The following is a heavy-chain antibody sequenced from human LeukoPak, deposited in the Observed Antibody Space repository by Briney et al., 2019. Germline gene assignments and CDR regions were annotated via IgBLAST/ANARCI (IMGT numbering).Heavy chain of an antibody. J-gene: IGHJ5*02. CDR2: INPNSGGT. V-gene: IGHV1-2*02. CDR3: ASFCSSTSCPRNWFDP. Sequence: GASVKVSCKPSGYTFTGYYMHWVRQAPGQGLEWMGWINPNSGGTNYAQKFQGRVTMTRDTSISTAYMELSRLRSDDTAVYYCASFCSSTSCPRNWFDPWGQGTLVTVSS. D-gene: IGHD2-2*01. CDR1: GYTFTGYY.